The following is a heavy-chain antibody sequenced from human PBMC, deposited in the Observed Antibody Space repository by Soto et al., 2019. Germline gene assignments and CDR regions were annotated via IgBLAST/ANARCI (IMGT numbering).Heavy chain of an antibody. CDR3: AKDLDYPYYFDY. J-gene: IGHJ4*02. CDR1: GFTFSNYG. Sequence: QVQLVESGGGVVQPGRSLRLSCAASGFTFSNYGMHWVRQAPGKGLEWVAVISYDGSNKYYADSVKGRFTISRDNSKNTLYLQMNSLRAEDTAVYYCAKDLDYPYYFDYWGQGTLVTVSS. CDR2: ISYDGSNK. D-gene: IGHD5-12*01. V-gene: IGHV3-30*18.